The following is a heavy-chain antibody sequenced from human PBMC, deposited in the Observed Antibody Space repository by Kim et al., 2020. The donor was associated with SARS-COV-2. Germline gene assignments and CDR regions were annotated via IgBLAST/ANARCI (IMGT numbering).Heavy chain of an antibody. CDR2: ISYDGSNK. V-gene: IGHV3-30*18. D-gene: IGHD5-18*01. CDR3: AKDKLSFLYSHIDY. J-gene: IGHJ4*02. Sequence: GGSLRLSCAASGFTFSSYGMHWVRQAPGKGLEWVAVISYDGSNKYYADSVKGRFTISRDNSKNTLYLQMNSLRAEDTAVYYCAKDKLSFLYSHIDYWGQGTLVTVSS. CDR1: GFTFSSYG.